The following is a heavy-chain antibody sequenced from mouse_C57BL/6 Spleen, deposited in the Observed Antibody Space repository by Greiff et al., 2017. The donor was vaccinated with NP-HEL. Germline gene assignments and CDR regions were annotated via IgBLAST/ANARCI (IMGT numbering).Heavy chain of an antibody. J-gene: IGHJ2*01. D-gene: IGHD1-1*01. CDR3: ARRTNYYGSHYFDY. V-gene: IGHV5-17*01. Sequence: DVQLVESGGGLVKPGGSLKLSCAASGFTFSDYGMHWVRQAPEKGLEWVAYISSGSSTIYYADTVKGRFTISRDNAKNTLFLQMTSLRSEDTAMYYCARRTNYYGSHYFDYWGQGTTLTVSS. CDR2: ISSGSSTI. CDR1: GFTFSDYG.